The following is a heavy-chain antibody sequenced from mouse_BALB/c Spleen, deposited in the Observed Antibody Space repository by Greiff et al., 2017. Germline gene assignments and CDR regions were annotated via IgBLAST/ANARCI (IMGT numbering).Heavy chain of an antibody. CDR1: GYTFSSYW. D-gene: IGHD2-2*01. CDR2: ILPGSGST. Sequence: QVQLKQSGAELMKPGASVKISCKATGYTFSSYWIEWVKQRPGHGLEWIGEILPGSGSTNYNEKFKGKATFTADTSSNTAYMQLSSLTSEDSAVYYCASGYAAMDYWGQGTSVTVSS. J-gene: IGHJ4*01. V-gene: IGHV1-9*01. CDR3: ASGYAAMDY.